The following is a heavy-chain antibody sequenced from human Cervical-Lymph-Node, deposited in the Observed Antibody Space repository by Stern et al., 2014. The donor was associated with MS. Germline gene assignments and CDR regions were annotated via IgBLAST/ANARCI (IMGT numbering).Heavy chain of an antibody. CDR2: ITPLFRTA. D-gene: IGHD6-13*01. V-gene: IGHV1-69*01. J-gene: IGHJ4*02. CDR1: GDIFSNFD. Sequence: VPLVQSGAEVKKPGSSVKVSCKASGDIFSNFDISWVRQAPGQGLEWMGGITPLFRTANYAQRCQGRVTFTADESTNTVYMELSSLRSDDTAVFYCTRHQEGIAAYWGQGTLVTVSS. CDR3: TRHQEGIAAY.